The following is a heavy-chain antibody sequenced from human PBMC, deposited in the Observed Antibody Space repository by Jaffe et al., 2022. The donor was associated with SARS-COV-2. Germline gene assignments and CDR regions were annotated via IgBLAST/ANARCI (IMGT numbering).Heavy chain of an antibody. CDR1: GGSISSSSYY. CDR2: IYYSGST. CDR3: ARQLDSSGYYYAYYYYMDV. Sequence: QLQLQESGPGLVKPSETLSLTCTVSGGSISSSSYYWGWIRQPPGKGLEWIGSIYYSGSTYYNPSLKSRVTISVDTSKNQFSLKLSSVTAADTAVYYCARQLDSSGYYYAYYYYMDVWGKGTTVTVSS. J-gene: IGHJ6*03. V-gene: IGHV4-39*01. D-gene: IGHD3-22*01.